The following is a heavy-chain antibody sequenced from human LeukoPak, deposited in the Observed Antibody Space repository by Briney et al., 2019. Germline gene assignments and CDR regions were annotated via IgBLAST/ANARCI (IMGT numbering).Heavy chain of an antibody. D-gene: IGHD4-17*01. V-gene: IGHV4-39*01. Sequence: PSETLSLTCTVSGGSISSSSYYWGWIRQPPGKGLEWIGSICYSGSTYYNPSLKSRVTISVDTSKNQFSLKLSSVTAADTAVYYCARHFGDGPFDYWGQGTLVTVSS. CDR1: GGSISSSSYY. CDR2: ICYSGST. J-gene: IGHJ4*02. CDR3: ARHFGDGPFDY.